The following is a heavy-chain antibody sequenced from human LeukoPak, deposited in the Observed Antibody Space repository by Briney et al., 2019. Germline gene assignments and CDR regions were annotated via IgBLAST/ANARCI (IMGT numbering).Heavy chain of an antibody. Sequence: GESLKISCKGSGYSFTSYWIGWVRQMPGKGLGWMGIIYPGDSDTRYSPSFQGQVTIPADKSISTAYMPWSSLKASDTAMYYCATGREITMVRGVVYYYYGMDVWGQGTTVTVSS. V-gene: IGHV5-51*01. D-gene: IGHD3-10*01. J-gene: IGHJ6*02. CDR1: GYSFTSYW. CDR3: ATGREITMVRGVVYYYYGMDV. CDR2: IYPGDSDT.